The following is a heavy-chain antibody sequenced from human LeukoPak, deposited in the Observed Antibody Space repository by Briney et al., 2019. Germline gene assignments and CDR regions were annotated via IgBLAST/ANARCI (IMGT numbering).Heavy chain of an antibody. CDR1: GFTFSSYR. CDR2: ISYDGGNK. CDR3: ARAGSGSYYRVAFDI. Sequence: GGSLRLSCAASGFTFSSYRMNWVRQAPGKGLEWVAVISYDGGNKYYTDSVKGRFTISRDNSKNTLYLQMNSLRAEDTAVYYCARAGSGSYYRVAFDIWGQGTMVTVSS. J-gene: IGHJ3*02. V-gene: IGHV3-30*03. D-gene: IGHD3-10*01.